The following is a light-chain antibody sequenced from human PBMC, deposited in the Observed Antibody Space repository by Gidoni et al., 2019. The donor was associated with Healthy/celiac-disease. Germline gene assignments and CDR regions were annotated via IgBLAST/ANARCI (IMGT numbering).Light chain of an antibody. Sequence: QSALTQPASVSGSPGQSITISCTGTSSDVGGYNYLSWYQQHPGKAPKLMIYDVSNRPSGVSKRFSGSKSGNTASLTISGLQAEEEADYYCSSYTSSSTLDVFGTGTKVTVL. V-gene: IGLV2-14*01. CDR3: SSYTSSSTLDV. CDR2: DVS. CDR1: SSDVGGYNY. J-gene: IGLJ1*01.